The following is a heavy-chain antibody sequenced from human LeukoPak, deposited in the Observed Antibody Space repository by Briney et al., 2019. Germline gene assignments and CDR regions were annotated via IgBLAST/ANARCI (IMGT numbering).Heavy chain of an antibody. J-gene: IGHJ3*02. Sequence: SETLTLTCAVYGASLNNYYWAWIRQSLVKGLEWIGEIDHVGRSRYNPSLKSRLTISVDTSKNQFSLRLSSVTAADTALYFCARPVYCSVTTCTGPLHIWGQGTMVTVSS. CDR1: GASLNNYY. CDR3: ARPVYCSVTTCTGPLHI. V-gene: IGHV4-34*01. D-gene: IGHD2-15*01. CDR2: IDHVGRS.